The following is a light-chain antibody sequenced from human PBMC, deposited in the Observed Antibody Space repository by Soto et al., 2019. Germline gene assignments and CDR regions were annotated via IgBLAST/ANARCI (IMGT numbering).Light chain of an antibody. V-gene: IGKV3-20*01. CDR2: GAS. CDR1: QSVSSSY. CDR3: QQYGSSPLYT. J-gene: IGKJ2*01. Sequence: EIVLRQSPGTLSLSPGERATLSCRASQSVSSSYLAWYQQKPGQAPRLLIYGASTRATGIPDRFSGSGSGTDFTVTISRLEPEDFAVYYCQQYGSSPLYTFGQGTKLEIK.